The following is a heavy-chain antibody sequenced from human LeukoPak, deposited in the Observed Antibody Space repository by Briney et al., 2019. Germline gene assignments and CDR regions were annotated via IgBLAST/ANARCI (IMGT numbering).Heavy chain of an antibody. D-gene: IGHD3-3*01. J-gene: IGHJ6*03. CDR1: GFTFSSYS. Sequence: GGSLRLSCAASGFTFSSYSMNWVRQAPGKGLEWVSYISSSSSTIYYADSVKGRFTISRDNAKNSLYLQMNSLRAEDTAVYYCAREGIPDYDFWSGTTNYYYYYMDVWGKGTTVTVSS. V-gene: IGHV3-48*01. CDR2: ISSSSSTI. CDR3: AREGIPDYDFWSGTTNYYYYYMDV.